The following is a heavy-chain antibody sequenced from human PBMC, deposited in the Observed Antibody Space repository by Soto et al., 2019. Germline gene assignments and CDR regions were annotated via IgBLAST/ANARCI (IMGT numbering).Heavy chain of an antibody. J-gene: IGHJ4*02. D-gene: IGHD2-2*01. CDR1: GDSISSSTYY. CDR2: LHYSGGT. Sequence: ASETLSLTCTVSGDSISSSTYYWGWFRQPPGKGLEWIGRLHYSGGTYYNPSLKSRVTISVDTSKNQSSLKLSSVTATDTAVYYCARHVSASDDYSGQGTLVTVSS. CDR3: ARHVSASDDY. V-gene: IGHV4-39*01.